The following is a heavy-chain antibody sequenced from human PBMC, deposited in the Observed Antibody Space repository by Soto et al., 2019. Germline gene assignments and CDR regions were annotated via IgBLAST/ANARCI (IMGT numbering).Heavy chain of an antibody. V-gene: IGHV3-48*02. J-gene: IGHJ4*02. CDR2: ISSSSSTI. D-gene: IGHD3-3*01. CDR1: GFTFSSYS. CDR3: ARARSDFWSGYYFDY. Sequence: GGSLSLSCAASGFTFSSYSMNWVRQAPGKGLEWVSYISSSSSTIYYADSVKGRFTISRDNAKNSLYLQMNSLRDEDTAVYYCARARSDFWSGYYFDYWGQGTLVTVSS.